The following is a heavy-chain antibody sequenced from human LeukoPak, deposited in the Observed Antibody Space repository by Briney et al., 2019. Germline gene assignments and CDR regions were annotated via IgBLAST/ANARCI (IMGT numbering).Heavy chain of an antibody. J-gene: IGHJ5*02. D-gene: IGHD2-2*01. V-gene: IGHV1-46*01. CDR2: INPSGGST. CDR1: GYTFTSYY. CDR3: ARDRRLGYCSSTSCSTWFDP. Sequence: GASVKVSCKASGYTFTSYYMHWVRQAPGQGLEWMGIINPSGGSTSYAQKFQGRVTMTRDTSTSTVYMELSSLRSEDTAVYYCARDRRLGYCSSTSCSTWFDPWGQGTLVTVSS.